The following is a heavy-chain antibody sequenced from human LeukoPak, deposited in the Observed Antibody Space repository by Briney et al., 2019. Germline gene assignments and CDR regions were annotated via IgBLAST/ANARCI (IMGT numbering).Heavy chain of an antibody. J-gene: IGHJ2*01. CDR1: GGTFSSYA. Sequence: SVKVSCKASGGTFSSYAISGVRQAPGQGLVWMGGIIPIFGTANYAQKFQGRVTSTTDESTSTAYMEQSSLRSEDTAVYYCARGRGTVIGWADWYRDLWGRGTLVTVSS. V-gene: IGHV1-69*05. CDR2: IIPIFGTA. CDR3: ARGRGTVIGWADWYRDL. D-gene: IGHD4-11*01.